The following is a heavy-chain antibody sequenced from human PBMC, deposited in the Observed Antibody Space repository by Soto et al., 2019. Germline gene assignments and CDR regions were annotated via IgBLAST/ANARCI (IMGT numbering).Heavy chain of an antibody. D-gene: IGHD4-17*01. CDR2: IKSKTDGGTT. CDR3: TTDTYGDYPTYYYYYGMDV. J-gene: IGHJ6*02. V-gene: IGHV3-15*07. CDR1: GFTFSNAW. Sequence: GGSLRLSCAASGFTFSNAWMNWVRQAPGKGLEWVGRIKSKTDGGTTDYAAPVKGRFTISRDDSKNTLYLQMNSLKTEDTAVYYCTTDTYGDYPTYYYYYGMDVWGQGTTVTVSS.